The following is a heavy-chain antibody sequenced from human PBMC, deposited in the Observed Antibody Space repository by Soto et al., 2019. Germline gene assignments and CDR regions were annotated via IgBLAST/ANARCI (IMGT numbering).Heavy chain of an antibody. CDR3: ARGGVGYLTGYYSKDYYYGMDV. J-gene: IGHJ6*02. V-gene: IGHV1-18*01. CDR1: GYTFTSYG. D-gene: IGHD3-9*01. CDR2: ISAYNGNT. Sequence: GASVKVSCKASGYTFTSYGISWVRQAPGQGLEWMGWISAYNGNTNYAQKLRGRATMTTDTSTSTAYMELRSLRSDDTAVYYCARGGVGYLTGYYSKDYYYGMDVWGQGTTVTVSS.